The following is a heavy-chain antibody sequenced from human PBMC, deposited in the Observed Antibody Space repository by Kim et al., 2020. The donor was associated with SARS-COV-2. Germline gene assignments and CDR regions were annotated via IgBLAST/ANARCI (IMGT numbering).Heavy chain of an antibody. V-gene: IGHV4-59*01. D-gene: IGHD3-10*01. CDR2: IHYTGST. J-gene: IGHJ5*02. CDR1: GGSISSYY. CDR3: ARGYGCGEFFPFAP. Sequence: SETLSLTCTVSGGSISSYYWSWIRQPPGKGLEWIGYIHYTGSTNYKPSLKSRVNMSVDTSKNQFSLKLTSVTAADPAVYYCARGYGCGEFFPFAPWGKGT.